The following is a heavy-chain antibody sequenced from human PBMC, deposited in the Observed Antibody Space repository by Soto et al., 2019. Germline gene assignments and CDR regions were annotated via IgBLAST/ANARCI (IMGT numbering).Heavy chain of an antibody. V-gene: IGHV3-21*01. CDR2: ISSSSSYI. D-gene: IGHD2-8*01. CDR1: GFTFSSYS. J-gene: IGHJ3*02. Sequence: GESLKISCAASGFTFSSYSMNWVRQAPGKGLEWVSSISSSSSYIYYADSVKGRFTISRDNAKNSLYLQMNSLRAEDTAVYYCARAFGSSTLGVGDAFDIWGQGTMVTVSS. CDR3: ARAFGSSTLGVGDAFDI.